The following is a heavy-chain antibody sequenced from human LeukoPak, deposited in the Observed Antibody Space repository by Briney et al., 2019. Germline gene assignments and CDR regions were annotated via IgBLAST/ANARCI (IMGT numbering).Heavy chain of an antibody. Sequence: VASVKVSCKSSGYTFSSYDINWVRQATGQGLEWMGWMNPTSGHTGYAQNFQGRVTMTRDTSISTAYMELNSLTSEDTAVYYCARSPVGVRKKHDFWGQGTLVIVSS. CDR1: GYTFSSYD. CDR2: MNPTSGHT. V-gene: IGHV1-8*01. CDR3: ARSPVGVRKKHDF. J-gene: IGHJ4*02. D-gene: IGHD3-10*01.